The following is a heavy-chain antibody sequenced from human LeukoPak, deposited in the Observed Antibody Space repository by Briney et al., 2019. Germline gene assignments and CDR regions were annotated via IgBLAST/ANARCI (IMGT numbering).Heavy chain of an antibody. D-gene: IGHD6-19*01. CDR1: GGSISSGGYY. J-gene: IGHJ4*02. CDR3: ARAPSPIAVAGFDY. V-gene: IGHV4-30-2*01. CDR2: IHHSGST. Sequence: SETLSLTCTVSGGSISSGGYYWSWIRQPPGKGLEWIGYIHHSGSTYYNPSLKSRVTISIDRSKNQFSLKLSSVTAADTAVYYCARAPSPIAVAGFDYWGQGTLVTVSS.